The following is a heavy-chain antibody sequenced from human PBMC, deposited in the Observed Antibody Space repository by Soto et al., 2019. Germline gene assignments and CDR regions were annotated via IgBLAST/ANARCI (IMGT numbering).Heavy chain of an antibody. V-gene: IGHV1-2*04. CDR3: ARGRTKWELRGYAFDI. CDR1: GYTFTAYY. Sequence: GASVKVSCKASGYTFTAYYMHWVRQAPGQGLEWMEWINPNSGGTNYAQKFQGWVTMTRDTSISTAYMELSRLRSDDTAVYYCARGRTKWELRGYAFDIWGQGTMVTVSS. J-gene: IGHJ3*02. D-gene: IGHD1-26*01. CDR2: INPNSGGT.